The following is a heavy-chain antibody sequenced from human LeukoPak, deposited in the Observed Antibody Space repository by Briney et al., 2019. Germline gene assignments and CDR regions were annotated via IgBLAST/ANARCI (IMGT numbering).Heavy chain of an antibody. D-gene: IGHD6-19*01. CDR1: GGSISSYY. Sequence: SETLSLTCTVSGGSISSYYWSWIRQPPGKGLEWIGYIYTSGSTNYNPSLKSRVTISVDTSKNQFSLKLSSVTAADTAVYYCARHGGWCGGYYFDYWGQGTLVTVSS. V-gene: IGHV4-4*09. CDR2: IYTSGST. J-gene: IGHJ4*02. CDR3: ARHGGWCGGYYFDY.